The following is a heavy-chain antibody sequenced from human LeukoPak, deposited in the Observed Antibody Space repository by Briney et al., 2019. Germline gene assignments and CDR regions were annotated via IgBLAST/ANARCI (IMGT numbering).Heavy chain of an antibody. CDR2: ISTSSTTI. CDR3: ARVRPTRTLFDY. CDR1: GFTFRSYE. Sequence: GGALRLSCAAFGFTFRSYEMNWVRQAPGKGLGWVSYISTSSTTIYYADSVKGRFTISRDNAKNSLYLQMNSLRGEDTAVYYCARVRPTRTLFDYWGQGTLVTVSS. J-gene: IGHJ4*02. V-gene: IGHV3-48*03. D-gene: IGHD1-14*01.